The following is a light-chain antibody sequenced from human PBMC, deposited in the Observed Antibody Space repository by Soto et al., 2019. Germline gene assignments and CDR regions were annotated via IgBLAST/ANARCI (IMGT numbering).Light chain of an antibody. CDR2: DVN. CDR3: GSYTTSSTVV. J-gene: IGLJ2*01. Sequence: QSALTQPASVSGSHGQSITISCTGTSSDVGSYPYVSWYQQHPGKAPKLMIYDVNSRPSGVSNRFSGSKSGNTASLTISGLQAEDEADYYCGSYTTSSTVVFGGGTKVTVL. V-gene: IGLV2-14*01. CDR1: SSDVGSYPY.